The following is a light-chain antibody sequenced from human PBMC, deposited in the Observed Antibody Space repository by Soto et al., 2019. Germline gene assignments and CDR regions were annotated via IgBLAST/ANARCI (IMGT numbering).Light chain of an antibody. CDR3: SSYTSSSTQV. Sequence: SALTQPASVSGSPGQSITISCTGTSSDVGGYNYASWYQQHPGKAPKLMIYEVSNRPSGVSNRFSGSKSGNTASLTISGLQAEDEADYYCSSYTSSSTQVFGTGTKVTVL. CDR2: EVS. CDR1: SSDVGGYNY. J-gene: IGLJ1*01. V-gene: IGLV2-14*01.